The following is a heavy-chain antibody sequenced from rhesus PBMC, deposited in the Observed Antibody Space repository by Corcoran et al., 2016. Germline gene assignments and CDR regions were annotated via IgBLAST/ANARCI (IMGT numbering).Heavy chain of an antibody. J-gene: IGHJ4*01. CDR1: GGSFSRYS. CDR3: ARSPLLFDY. D-gene: IGHD2-15*01. V-gene: IGHV4-80*01. Sequence: QVQLQESGPGLVQPSETLSLTCAVSGGSFSRYSCSWIRQPPGKGLEWIGEINGKSGSTNYNPSLKSRVTISKDASKNQFSLKLSSVTAADTAVYYCARSPLLFDYWGQGVLVTVSS. CDR2: INGKSGST.